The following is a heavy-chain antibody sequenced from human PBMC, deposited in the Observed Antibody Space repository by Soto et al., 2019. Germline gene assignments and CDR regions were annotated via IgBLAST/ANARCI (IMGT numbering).Heavy chain of an antibody. CDR2: TYYRSKWYN. Sequence: SQTLSLTCVISGESVSSNSAAWNWIRQSPSRGLEWLGRTYYRSKWYNDYAVSVKSRITINPDTSKNQFSLQLNSVTPEDTAVYYCARDFFGPAGKLGCFDWSPDAFDIWGKGTLVPVS. J-gene: IGHJ3*02. CDR1: GESVSSNSAA. D-gene: IGHD3-9*01. CDR3: ARDFFGPAGKLGCFDWSPDAFDI. V-gene: IGHV6-1*01.